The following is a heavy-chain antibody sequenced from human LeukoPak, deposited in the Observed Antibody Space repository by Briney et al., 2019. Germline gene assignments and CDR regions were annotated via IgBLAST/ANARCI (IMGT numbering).Heavy chain of an antibody. CDR2: IIPILGIA. Sequence: SVKVSCKASGYTFTSYAISWVRQAPGQGLEWMGRIIPILGIANYAQKFQGRVTITADKSTSTAYMELSSLRSEDTAVYYCARVATLGYCSSTSCRHFDYWGQGTLVTVSS. J-gene: IGHJ4*02. D-gene: IGHD2-2*01. V-gene: IGHV1-69*04. CDR1: GYTFTSYA. CDR3: ARVATLGYCSSTSCRHFDY.